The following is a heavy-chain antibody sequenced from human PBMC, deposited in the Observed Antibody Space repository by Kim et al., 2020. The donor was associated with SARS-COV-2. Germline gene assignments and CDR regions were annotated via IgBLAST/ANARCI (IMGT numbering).Heavy chain of an antibody. V-gene: IGHV1-18*01. Sequence: ASVKVSCKASGYTFTSYGISWVRQAPGQGLEWMGWISAYNGNTNYAQKLQGRVTMTTDASTSTAYMELRSLRSDDTAVYYCARAPGIAAARYRRDGAFDIWGQGTMVTVSS. J-gene: IGHJ3*02. CDR1: GYTFTSYG. CDR2: ISAYNGNT. CDR3: ARAPGIAAARYRRDGAFDI. D-gene: IGHD6-13*01.